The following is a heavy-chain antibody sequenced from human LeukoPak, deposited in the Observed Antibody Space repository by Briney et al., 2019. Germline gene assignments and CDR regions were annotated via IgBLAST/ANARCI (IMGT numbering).Heavy chain of an antibody. D-gene: IGHD6-13*01. CDR3: ARHARGTAAYQQLVVRGRRVYYGMDV. J-gene: IGHJ6*02. Sequence: PSQTLSLTCTVSGGSISSSSYYWGWIRQPPGKGLEWIGSIYYSGSTYYNPSLKSRVTISVDTSKNQFSLKLSSVTAADTAVYYCARHARGTAAYQQLVVRGRRVYYGMDVWGQGTTVTVSS. V-gene: IGHV4-39*01. CDR1: GGSISSSSYY. CDR2: IYYSGST.